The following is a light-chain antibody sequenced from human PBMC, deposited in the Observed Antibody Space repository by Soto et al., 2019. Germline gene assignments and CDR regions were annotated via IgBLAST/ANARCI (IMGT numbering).Light chain of an antibody. CDR1: QNINTR. CDR3: QRRSNWTIT. CDR2: QTT. J-gene: IGKJ5*01. Sequence: DIVLPQSPATLSSFPGHRVYLQCRASQNINTRFAWYQHRPGQAPRHLIYQTTSRAAGSPARFSASGTGTGSTLTISDVHPKDCAVCSCQRRSNWTITFGQGTRLEI. V-gene: IGKV3D-11*02.